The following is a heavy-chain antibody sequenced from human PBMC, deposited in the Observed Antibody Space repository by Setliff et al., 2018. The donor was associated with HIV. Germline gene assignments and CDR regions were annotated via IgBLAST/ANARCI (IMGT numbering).Heavy chain of an antibody. V-gene: IGHV4-59*11. CDR2: IYYSGST. D-gene: IGHD2-8*01. J-gene: IGHJ4*02. CDR1: GGSISSHY. Sequence: PSETLSLTCTVSGGSISSHYWSWIRQPPGKGLEWIGYIYYSGSTNSNHSLKGRVSMSVDTSKNQFSLKLSSVTAADTAVYYCARGDFYGTRNYFDYWGQGTLVTVSS. CDR3: ARGDFYGTRNYFDY.